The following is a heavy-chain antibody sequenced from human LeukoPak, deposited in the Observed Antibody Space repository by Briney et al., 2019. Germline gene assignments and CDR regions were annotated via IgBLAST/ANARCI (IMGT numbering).Heavy chain of an antibody. J-gene: IGHJ6*03. Sequence: SETLSLTCSVAGIPISASYCGWVRQPPGKGLEWIGYICYSGSTNYNPALRSRVPMSLDTSKDQLSLTLSSVTAADTAMYFCVKVPRRDYMEVWGIGTTVTVSS. CDR1: GIPISASY. CDR3: VKVPRRDYMEV. CDR2: ICYSGST. V-gene: IGHV4-59*01.